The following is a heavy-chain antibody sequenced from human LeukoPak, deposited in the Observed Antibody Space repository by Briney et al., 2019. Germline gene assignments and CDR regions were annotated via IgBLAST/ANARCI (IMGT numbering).Heavy chain of an antibody. V-gene: IGHV1-69*05. CDR3: ATQDLGYCSSTSCLAIRYNWFDP. CDR1: GGTFSSYA. CDR2: IIPIFGTA. Sequence: ASVKVSCKASGGTFSSYAISWVRQAPGQGLEWMGRIIPIFGTANYAQKFQGRVTITTDESTSTAYMELSSLRSEDTAVYYCATQDLGYCSSTSCLAIRYNWFDPWGQGTLVTVSS. J-gene: IGHJ5*02. D-gene: IGHD2-2*01.